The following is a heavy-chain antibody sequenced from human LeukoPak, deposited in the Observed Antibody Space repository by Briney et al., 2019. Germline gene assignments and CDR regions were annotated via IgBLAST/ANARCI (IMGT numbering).Heavy chain of an antibody. Sequence: GGSLRLSYAASGFTFRTYWMSWVRQAPGKGLEWVAKIKQDGSEKYYVDSVKGRFTISRDNAKNSLYLQMNSLRAEDTALYYCAKGWHSSGYYYFDYWGQGTLVTVSS. CDR2: IKQDGSEK. J-gene: IGHJ4*02. CDR3: AKGWHSSGYYYFDY. CDR1: GFTFRTYW. V-gene: IGHV3-7*03. D-gene: IGHD3-22*01.